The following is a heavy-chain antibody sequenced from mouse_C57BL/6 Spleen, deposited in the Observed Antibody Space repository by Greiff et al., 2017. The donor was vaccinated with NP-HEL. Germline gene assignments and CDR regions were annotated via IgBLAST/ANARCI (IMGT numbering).Heavy chain of an antibody. CDR3: ARDGSSYGLNY. CDR1: GYTFTDYY. CDR2: INPNNGGT. V-gene: IGHV1-26*01. Sequence: DVQLQESGPELVKPGASVKISCKASGYTFTDYYMNWVKQSHGKSLEWIGDINPNNGGTSYNQKFKGKATLTVDKSSSTAYMELRSLTSEDSAVYYCARDGSSYGLNYWGQGTTLTVSS. D-gene: IGHD1-1*01. J-gene: IGHJ2*01.